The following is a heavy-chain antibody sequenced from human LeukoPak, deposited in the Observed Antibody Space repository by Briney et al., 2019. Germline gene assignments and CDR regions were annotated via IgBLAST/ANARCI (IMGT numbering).Heavy chain of an antibody. V-gene: IGHV4-4*07. CDR1: GGSISSYY. Sequence: SETLSLTCTVSGGSISSYYWSWIRQPAGEGLEWIGRIYTSGSTTYSPFRKTRATMSVDTAKNQCSLKLRAVNATDTAVYYGPKDRTYCSGDSCYMGQIDYSGQRTLVSASS. CDR2: IYTSGST. D-gene: IGHD2-15*01. J-gene: IGHJ4*02. CDR3: PKDRTYCSGDSCYMGQIDY.